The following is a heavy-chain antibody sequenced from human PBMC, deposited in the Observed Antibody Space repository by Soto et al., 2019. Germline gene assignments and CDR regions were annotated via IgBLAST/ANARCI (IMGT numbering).Heavy chain of an antibody. CDR2: IYWNDEK. CDR3: AHEGFGSDNWFDA. CDR1: GFSPTTTGLG. Sequence: QITLKESGPTLVTPTQTLTLTCTFSGFSPTTTGLGVAWIRQPPGKALEWLALIYWNDEKRYRPSLRSRLTITKDTSKNQVVLTMTDMDPVDTATYFCAHEGFGSDNWFDAWGQGALVIVSS. J-gene: IGHJ5*02. D-gene: IGHD3-10*01. V-gene: IGHV2-5*01.